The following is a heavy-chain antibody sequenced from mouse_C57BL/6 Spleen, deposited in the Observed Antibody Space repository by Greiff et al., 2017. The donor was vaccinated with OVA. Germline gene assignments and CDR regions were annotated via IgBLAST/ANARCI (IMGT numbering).Heavy chain of an antibody. CDR2: INPETGGT. D-gene: IGHD1-1*02. CDR3: ARSGGKGYFDV. J-gene: IGHJ1*03. Sequence: VQLQESGAELVRPGTSVTVSCKASGYAFTDYVIEWVKQRPGHGLEWIGVINPETGGTAYNQKFKGKAILTADKSSSTAYMQLSSLTSEDSADYFCARSGGKGYFDVWGTGTTVTVSS. CDR1: GYAFTDYV. V-gene: IGHV1-54*01.